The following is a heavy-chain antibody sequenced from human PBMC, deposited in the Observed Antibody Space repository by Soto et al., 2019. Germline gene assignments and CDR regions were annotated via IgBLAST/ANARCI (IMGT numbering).Heavy chain of an antibody. CDR1: GGSFSGYY. V-gene: IGHV4-34*01. D-gene: IGHD3-10*01. CDR3: ARRKDTMVRGISRFDY. Sequence: QVQLQQWGAGLLKPSETLSLTCAVYGGSFSGYYWSWIRQPPGKGLEWIGEINHSGSTNYNPSLKSRVTISVDTSKNQFSLKLSSVTAADTAVYYCARRKDTMVRGISRFDYWGQGTLVTVFS. CDR2: INHSGST. J-gene: IGHJ4*02.